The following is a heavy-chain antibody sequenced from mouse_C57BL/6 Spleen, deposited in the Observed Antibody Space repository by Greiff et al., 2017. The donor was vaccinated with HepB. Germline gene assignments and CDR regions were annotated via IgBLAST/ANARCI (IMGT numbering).Heavy chain of an antibody. CDR1: GYTFTSYW. CDR3: ATLGVGYAMDY. Sequence: VQLQQPGAELVRPGSSVKLSCKASGYTFTSYWMHWVKQRPIQGLEWIGNIDPSDSETHYNQKFKDKATLTVDKSSSTAYMQLSSLTSEDSAVYYCATLGVGYAMDYWGQGTSVTVSS. J-gene: IGHJ4*01. CDR2: IDPSDSET. D-gene: IGHD3-3*01. V-gene: IGHV1-52*01.